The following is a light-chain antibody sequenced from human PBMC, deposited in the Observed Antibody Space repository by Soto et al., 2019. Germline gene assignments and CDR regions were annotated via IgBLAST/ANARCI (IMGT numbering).Light chain of an antibody. CDR2: WAS. CDR1: QSVLYSSNNKNY. V-gene: IGKV4-1*01. CDR3: QQYYSTPPGLYT. J-gene: IGKJ2*01. Sequence: DIVMTQSPDSLAVSLGERATINCKSSQSVLYSSNNKNYLAWYQQKPGQPPKLLIYWASTRESGVPDRFSGRGSGTDFPLTISSLQAEDVAVYSCQQYYSTPPGLYTFGQGTKLEIK.